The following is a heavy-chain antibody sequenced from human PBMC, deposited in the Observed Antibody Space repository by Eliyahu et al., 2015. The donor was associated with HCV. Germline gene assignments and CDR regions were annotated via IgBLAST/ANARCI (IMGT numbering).Heavy chain of an antibody. CDR3: ARGGAYYYGSGSYFGWFDP. V-gene: IGHV4-34*01. Sequence: QVQLQQWGAGLLKPSETLSLTCAVYGGSFSGYYWSWIRQPPGKGLEWIGEINHSGXPNYNPSLKSRVTISVDTSKNQFSLKLSSVTAADTAVYYCARGGAYYYGSGSYFGWFDPWGQGTLVTVSS. CDR2: INHSGXP. CDR1: GGSFSGYY. D-gene: IGHD3-10*01. J-gene: IGHJ5*02.